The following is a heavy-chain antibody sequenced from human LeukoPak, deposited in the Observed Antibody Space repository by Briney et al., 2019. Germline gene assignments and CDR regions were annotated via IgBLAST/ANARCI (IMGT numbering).Heavy chain of an antibody. CDR1: GFTFSSYA. Sequence: PGGSLRLSCAASGFTFSSYAMSWVRQAPGKGLEWVSAISGSGGSTYYADSVKGRFTISRDNSKNTLYLQMNSLRAEDTAVYYCAKGLYYYDSTGYYAGHYWGQGTLVTVSS. CDR2: ISGSGGST. D-gene: IGHD3-22*01. CDR3: AKGLYYYDSTGYYAGHY. V-gene: IGHV3-23*01. J-gene: IGHJ4*02.